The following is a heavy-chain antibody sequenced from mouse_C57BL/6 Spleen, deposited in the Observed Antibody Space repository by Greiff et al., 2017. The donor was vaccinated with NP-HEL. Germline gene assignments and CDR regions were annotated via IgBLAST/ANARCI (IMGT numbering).Heavy chain of an antibody. J-gene: IGHJ3*01. Sequence: EVQGVESGGGLVKPGGSLKLSCAASGFTFSSYAMSWVRQTPEKRLEWVATISDGGSYTYYPDNVKGRFTISRDNAKNNLYLQMSHLKSEDTAMYYCARDAGYGRFAYWGQGTLVTVSA. CDR2: ISDGGSYT. CDR3: ARDAGYGRFAY. D-gene: IGHD2-10*02. V-gene: IGHV5-4*01. CDR1: GFTFSSYA.